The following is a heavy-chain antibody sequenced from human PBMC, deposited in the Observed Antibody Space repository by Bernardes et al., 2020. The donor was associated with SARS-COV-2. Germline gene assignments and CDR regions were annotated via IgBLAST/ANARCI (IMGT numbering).Heavy chain of an antibody. D-gene: IGHD3-9*01. CDR1: GYSFSNHD. CDR3: ARIDDVTGRDY. J-gene: IGHJ4*02. CDR2: ISPHSANT. Sequence: ASVKVSCTASGYSFSNHDMNWVRQAPGQGLEWVGWISPHSANTNYAQNLQGRVSMTTDASARTGYMELRSLRSDDTAVYYCARIDDVTGRDYWGQGTLVTVSS. V-gene: IGHV1-18*04.